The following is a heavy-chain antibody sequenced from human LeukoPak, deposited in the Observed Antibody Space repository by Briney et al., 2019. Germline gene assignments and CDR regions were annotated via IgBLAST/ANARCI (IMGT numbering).Heavy chain of an antibody. CDR3: ARDLTLGKPDYFDH. J-gene: IGHJ4*02. Sequence: PGGSLRLSCVASGFIFTNYDIHWVRQAPGRGLEWVAVTSLDGSNKLYTDTVRGRFIISRDNSKNTVYLQMDSLRAEDTAVCYCARDLTLGKPDYFDHWGQGTLVTVSS. D-gene: IGHD7-27*01. CDR1: GFIFTNYD. CDR2: TSLDGSNK. V-gene: IGHV3-30-3*01.